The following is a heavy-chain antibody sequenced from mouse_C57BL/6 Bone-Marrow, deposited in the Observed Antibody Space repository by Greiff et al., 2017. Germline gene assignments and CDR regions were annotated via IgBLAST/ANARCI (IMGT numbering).Heavy chain of an antibody. D-gene: IGHD1-1*01. J-gene: IGHJ2*01. CDR1: GFTFSSYA. CDR3: ARDRGNYYGSSYYCDY. Sequence: EVQGVESGGGLVKPGGSLKLSCAASGFTFSSYAMSWVRQTPEKRLEWVATISDGGSYTYYPDNVKGRFTISRDNAKNNLYLQMSHLKSEDTAMYYCARDRGNYYGSSYYCDYWGQGTTLTVSS. V-gene: IGHV5-4*01. CDR2: ISDGGSYT.